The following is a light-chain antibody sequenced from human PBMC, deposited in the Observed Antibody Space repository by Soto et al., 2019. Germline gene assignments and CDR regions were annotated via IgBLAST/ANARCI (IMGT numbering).Light chain of an antibody. CDR2: GAS. CDR3: QHYQNWHT. Sequence: ELVMTQSPSTLSVSPLERATLSCRASQSVSSDLAWYQQKPGQAPRLLMYGASARAAGIPARFSGSWSGTEFTLTINSLQSEDSAVYYCQHYQNWHTFGGGTKVDIK. V-gene: IGKV3-15*01. CDR1: QSVSSD. J-gene: IGKJ4*01.